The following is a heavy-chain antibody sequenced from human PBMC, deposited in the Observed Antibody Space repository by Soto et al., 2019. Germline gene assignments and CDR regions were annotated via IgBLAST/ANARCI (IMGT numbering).Heavy chain of an antibody. D-gene: IGHD2-15*01. Sequence: QVQLVQSGGEVKKPGASVKVSCQASGYTFSDYAISWVRQAPGQGLEWMGWISASTRNTDQAQNFQGRVIMTLDTSTNTAYMELRSLRPDDTAVYYCVRCYCSVGSCYACWHFDLWGRGTLVTVSS. J-gene: IGHJ2*01. CDR1: GYTFSDYA. CDR2: ISASTRNT. V-gene: IGHV1-18*01. CDR3: VRCYCSVGSCYACWHFDL.